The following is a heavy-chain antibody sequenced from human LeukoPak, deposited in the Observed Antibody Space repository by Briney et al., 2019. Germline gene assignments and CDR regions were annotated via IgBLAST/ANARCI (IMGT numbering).Heavy chain of an antibody. CDR1: GFTFSSYG. Sequence: RGSLRLSSAASGFTFSSYGMHWVPQAPGKGLEWGAFIRFDGSNKYYADSVKGRFTISRDSFKNTLYLQMNSLRREDTAVYYCAKEGDYYGSGSYRDGFDIWGQGTRATVSS. V-gene: IGHV3-30*02. CDR2: IRFDGSNK. CDR3: AKEGDYYGSGSYRDGFDI. J-gene: IGHJ3*02. D-gene: IGHD3-10*01.